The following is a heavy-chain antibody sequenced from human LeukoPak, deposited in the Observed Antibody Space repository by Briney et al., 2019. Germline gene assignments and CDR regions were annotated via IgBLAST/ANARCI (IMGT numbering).Heavy chain of an antibody. D-gene: IGHD6-13*01. V-gene: IGHV3-43*01. J-gene: IGHJ4*02. CDR3: AKGRVIYSTQSATDY. Sequence: GGSLRLSCAASGFTFDQYPMHWFRQVQGKGLEWVSVISWDGVSTYYAHPVKGRCTISRDSSKNSLYLQMNSLRTEDTALYYCAKGRVIYSTQSATDYWGQGTLVTVSS. CDR2: ISWDGVST. CDR1: GFTFDQYP.